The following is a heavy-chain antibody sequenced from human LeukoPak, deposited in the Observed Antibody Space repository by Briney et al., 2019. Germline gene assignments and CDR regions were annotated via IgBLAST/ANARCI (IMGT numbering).Heavy chain of an antibody. Sequence: TSETLSLTCTVSGGSISSYYWTWIRQPAGKGLEWIGRIYTTGSTYYNPSLKSRVTISVDTSKNQFSLKLSSVTAADTAVYYCARRGSGWYYFDYWGQGTLVTVSS. CDR2: IYTTGST. V-gene: IGHV4-4*07. D-gene: IGHD6-19*01. CDR3: ARRGSGWYYFDY. CDR1: GGSISSYY. J-gene: IGHJ4*02.